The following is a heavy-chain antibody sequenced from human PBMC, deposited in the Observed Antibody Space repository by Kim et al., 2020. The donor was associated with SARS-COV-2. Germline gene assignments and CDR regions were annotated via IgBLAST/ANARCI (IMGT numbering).Heavy chain of an antibody. Sequence: GGSLRLSCAVSGFTVSSDYMSWVRQAPGKGLEWVSVIYSGGSTYYADSVKGRFTISRDISKNTLYLQMNSLRDEDTAMYYCARHDWFDPWGQGTLVTVSS. CDR1: GFTVSSDY. J-gene: IGHJ5*02. CDR2: IYSGGST. V-gene: IGHV3-66*04. CDR3: ARHDWFDP.